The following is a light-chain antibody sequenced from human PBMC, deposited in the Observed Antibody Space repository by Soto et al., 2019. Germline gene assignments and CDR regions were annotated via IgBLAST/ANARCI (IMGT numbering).Light chain of an antibody. CDR3: QQYGTSPWT. Sequence: EIVLTQSPATLSLSPGERATLSCGASQIVSGTYLAWYQQKFGLAPRLLIYDASTRATGIPVRFSGSGYGTVFTLTIVRLEPEDSAVYYCQQYGTSPWTFGQGTKVDIK. CDR2: DAS. CDR1: QIVSGTY. V-gene: IGKV3D-20*01. J-gene: IGKJ1*01.